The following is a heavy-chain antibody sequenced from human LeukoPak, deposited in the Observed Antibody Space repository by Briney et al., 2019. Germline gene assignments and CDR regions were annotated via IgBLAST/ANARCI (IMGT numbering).Heavy chain of an antibody. Sequence: GGSLRLSCSASGFTFSRYAMHWVRQAPGKGLEYVSAISSNGGSTYYADSVKGRFTISRDNSRNTLHLQMSSLRVEDTAVYYCARDREMAAFDYWGQGTLVTVSS. V-gene: IGHV3-64D*06. D-gene: IGHD5-24*01. CDR3: ARDREMAAFDY. J-gene: IGHJ4*02. CDR1: GFTFSRYA. CDR2: ISSNGGST.